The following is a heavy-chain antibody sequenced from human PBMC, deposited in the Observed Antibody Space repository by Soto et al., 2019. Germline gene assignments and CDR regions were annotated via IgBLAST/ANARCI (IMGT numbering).Heavy chain of an antibody. V-gene: IGHV3-23*01. J-gene: IGHJ4*02. CDR2: ISDSGDVT. CDR1: EFTFSTYA. Sequence: GGSLRLSCAASEFTFSTYAMTWVRQAPGRGLQWVATISDSGDVTYYADSVKGRFTISRDNSRNTLYLQMNSLRAEDTAVYYCVKEFGVAGSSYESFFDYWGQGTLVTVSS. D-gene: IGHD5-18*01. CDR3: VKEFGVAGSSYESFFDY.